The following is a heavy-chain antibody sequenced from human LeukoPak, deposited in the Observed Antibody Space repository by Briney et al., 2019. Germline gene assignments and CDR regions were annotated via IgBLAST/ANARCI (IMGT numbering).Heavy chain of an antibody. V-gene: IGHV4-34*01. D-gene: IGHD6-13*01. CDR1: GGSISGYY. Sequence: SETLSLTCTVSGGSISGYYWSWIRQPPGKGLEWIGEINHSGSTNYNPSLKSRVTISVDTSKNQFSLKLSSVTAADTAVYYCARREQQLAHNWFDPWGQGTLVTVSS. CDR3: ARREQQLAHNWFDP. CDR2: INHSGST. J-gene: IGHJ5*02.